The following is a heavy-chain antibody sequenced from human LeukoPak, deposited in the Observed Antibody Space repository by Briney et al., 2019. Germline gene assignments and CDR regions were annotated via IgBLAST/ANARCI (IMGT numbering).Heavy chain of an antibody. CDR2: IYSGGST. V-gene: IGHV3-66*01. D-gene: IGHD5-18*01. J-gene: IGHJ6*02. CDR3: ARGSVTTGPFGMDV. Sequence: GGSLRLSCAASGFTVSSNYMNWVRQAPGKGLEWVSVIYSGGSTYYADSVKGRFTISRDNSKNTLYLQMNSLRAEDTAVYYCARGSVTTGPFGMDVWGQGTTVTVSS. CDR1: GFTVSSNY.